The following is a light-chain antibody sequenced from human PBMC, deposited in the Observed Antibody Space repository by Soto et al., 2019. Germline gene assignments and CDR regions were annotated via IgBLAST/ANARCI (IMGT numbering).Light chain of an antibody. J-gene: IGLJ2*01. V-gene: IGLV2-11*01. CDR2: DVS. CDR3: CSYAGSYTVV. CDR1: SSDVGGYNY. Sequence: QSALTQPRSVSGSPGQSVTISCTGTSSDVGGYNYVSWYQQHPGKAPKLMIYDVSKRPSGVPDRFSGSKSGNTASLTISGLQAEDEGEYYCCSYAGSYTVVFGGGTKLTVL.